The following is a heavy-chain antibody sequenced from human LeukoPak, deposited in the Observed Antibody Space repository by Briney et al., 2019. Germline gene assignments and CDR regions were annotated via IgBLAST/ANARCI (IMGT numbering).Heavy chain of an antibody. CDR3: ARVAMATTEDY. V-gene: IGHV4-34*01. CDR1: GGSFNDYH. CDR2: INHSGIN. D-gene: IGHD5-24*01. Sequence: KPSETLSLTCAVYGGSFNDYHWSWIRQPPGKGLEWIGEINHSGINNYNPPLKNRVSISEDMSKNQFSLKLRSVTAADTAVYYCARVAMATTEDYWGQGTLVTVSS. J-gene: IGHJ4*02.